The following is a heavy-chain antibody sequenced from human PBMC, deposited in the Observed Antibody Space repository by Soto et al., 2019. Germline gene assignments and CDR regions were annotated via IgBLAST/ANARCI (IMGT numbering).Heavy chain of an antibody. D-gene: IGHD5-18*01. CDR2: ISYDGRHT. CDR3: ARDRPLGVHTYVCDY. V-gene: IGHV3-30*03. J-gene: IGHJ4*02. CDR1: GFKLSDSG. Sequence: PGGSLRLSCSASGFKLSDSGIHWVRQAPGKGLEWVTVISYDGRHTYYADSVKGRFTISRDNAKNSLFLQMNSLRDEDTAVYYCARDRPLGVHTYVCDYWGQGTLVTVSS.